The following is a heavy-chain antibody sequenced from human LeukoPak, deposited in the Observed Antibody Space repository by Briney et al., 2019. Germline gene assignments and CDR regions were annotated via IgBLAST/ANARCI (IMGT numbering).Heavy chain of an antibody. D-gene: IGHD6-6*01. Sequence: SETLSLTCAVYGGSFSGYYWSWIRQPPGKGLEWIGDFSHSGRTSYNPSLKSRVTISVDTSKNQFSLKLTSVTAADTAVYYCTRGLYTSSPGGYYYFFMDVWGKGTTVTVSS. CDR3: TRGLYTSSPGGYYYFFMDV. J-gene: IGHJ6*03. CDR2: FSHSGRT. CDR1: GGSFSGYY. V-gene: IGHV4-34*01.